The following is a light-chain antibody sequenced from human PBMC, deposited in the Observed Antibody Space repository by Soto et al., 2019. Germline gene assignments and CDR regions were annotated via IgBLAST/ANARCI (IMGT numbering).Light chain of an antibody. CDR1: QSIIGTY. J-gene: IGKJ1*01. V-gene: IGKV3-20*01. Sequence: VLTQSPGTLSLSPGDRATLSCRASQSIIGTYLAWYQQKPGQAPRLLIYGASSRATGIPDWFSGSGCGTDFIFTISRLEPEDFAAYYCQQYGSSPITFGQGTNVEIK. CDR2: GAS. CDR3: QQYGSSPIT.